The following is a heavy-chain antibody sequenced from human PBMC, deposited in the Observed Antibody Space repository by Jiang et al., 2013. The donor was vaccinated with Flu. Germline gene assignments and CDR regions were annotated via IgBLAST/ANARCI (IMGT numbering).Heavy chain of an antibody. D-gene: IGHD3-10*01. V-gene: IGHV2-5*02. CDR1: GSHSALVEWV. CDR3: AHRLGYYASGDHRFDP. CDR2: IYWDDEK. Sequence: PTQTLTLTCTSLGSHSALVEWVWARIRQPPGKALEWLALIYWDDEKRYSPSLKSRLTITKDTSKNQVVLTMTNMDPVDTATYYCAHRLGYYASGDHRFDPWGQGTLVTVSS. J-gene: IGHJ5*02.